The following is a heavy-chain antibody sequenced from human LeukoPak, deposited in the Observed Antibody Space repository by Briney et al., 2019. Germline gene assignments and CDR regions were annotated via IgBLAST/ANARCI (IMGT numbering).Heavy chain of an antibody. CDR1: GYTFTSYD. CDR2: MNPNSGNT. CDR3: VGVNSSGYYYFDY. J-gene: IGHJ4*02. V-gene: IGHV1-8*03. D-gene: IGHD3-22*01. Sequence: ASVKVFCKASGYTFTSYDINWVRQATGQGLEWMGWMNPNSGNTGYAQKFQGRVTITRNTSISTAYMELSRLRSDDTAVYYCVGVNSSGYYYFDYWGQGTLVTVSS.